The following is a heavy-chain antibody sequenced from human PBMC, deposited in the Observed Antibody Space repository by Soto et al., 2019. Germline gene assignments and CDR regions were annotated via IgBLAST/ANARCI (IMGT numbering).Heavy chain of an antibody. D-gene: IGHD4-17*01. CDR2: IYHSGST. V-gene: IGHV4-30-2*01. Sequence: QLQLQESGSGLVKPSQTLSLTCAVSGGSISSGGYSWSWIRQPQGKGLEWIGYIYHSGSTFYNPSLKSRATISVDRSKNQFSLKLSSVTAAETAVYYCAAGPICDYTDGFDYGGQGTLVNVSS. J-gene: IGHJ4*02. CDR1: GGSISSGGYS. CDR3: AAGPICDYTDGFDY.